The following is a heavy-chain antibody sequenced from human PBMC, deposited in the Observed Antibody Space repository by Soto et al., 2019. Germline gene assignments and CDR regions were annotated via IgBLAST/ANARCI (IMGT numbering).Heavy chain of an antibody. J-gene: IGHJ4*02. D-gene: IGHD2-2*01. Sequence: SLRLSCAASGFTFSSFAMHWVRQAPGKGLEWVAVISSDGSNKYYADSVRGRFTIFRDNSKTTLFLQMNSLRPEDTAVYYCARGYDYGDSWGRGTLVTVSS. CDR1: GFTFSSFA. CDR3: ARGYDYGDS. V-gene: IGHV3-30-3*01. CDR2: ISSDGSNK.